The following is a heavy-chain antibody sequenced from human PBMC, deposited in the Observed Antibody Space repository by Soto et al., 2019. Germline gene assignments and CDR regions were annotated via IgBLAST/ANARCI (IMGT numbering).Heavy chain of an antibody. CDR2: INPNGGGT. V-gene: IGHV1-46*03. CDR1: GYTFIDYY. CDR3: ARILAYCYGGGCSN. D-gene: IGHD2-15*01. J-gene: IGHJ4*02. Sequence: QVQLVQSGAEVKKPGASVNVSCKASGYTFIDYYMHWVRQVPGQGLEWMGTINPNGGGTSYAQQFQGRVTMTRDTSPSTVYMQLSSLRSEDTAVYYCARILAYCYGGGCSNWGQGALVTVSS.